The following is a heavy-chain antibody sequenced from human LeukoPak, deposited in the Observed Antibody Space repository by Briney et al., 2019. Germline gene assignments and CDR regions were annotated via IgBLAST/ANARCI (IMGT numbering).Heavy chain of an antibody. Sequence: PSETLSLTCAVYGGSFSGYYWSWIRQPPGKGLEWIGEINHSGSTNYNPSLKSRVTISVDTSKNQFSLKLSSVTAADTAVYYCARGLGGDVDYWGQGTLVTISS. CDR3: ARGLGGDVDY. CDR1: GGSFSGYY. D-gene: IGHD2-21*02. J-gene: IGHJ4*02. V-gene: IGHV4-34*01. CDR2: INHSGST.